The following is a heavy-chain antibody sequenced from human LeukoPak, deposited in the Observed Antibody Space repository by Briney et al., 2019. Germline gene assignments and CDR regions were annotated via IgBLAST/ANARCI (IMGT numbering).Heavy chain of an antibody. D-gene: IGHD1-26*01. Sequence: SETLSLTCNVSGASLSSYYWDWLRQSPGRGLEWIGYISDTGKTDSNHSLKSRVTISLATSKNQFSLRLTSVTAADSAVYFCATGYYEPFATWGPGIMVSVSS. J-gene: IGHJ5*02. V-gene: IGHV4-59*01. CDR2: ISDTGKT. CDR1: GASLSSYY. CDR3: ATGYYEPFAT.